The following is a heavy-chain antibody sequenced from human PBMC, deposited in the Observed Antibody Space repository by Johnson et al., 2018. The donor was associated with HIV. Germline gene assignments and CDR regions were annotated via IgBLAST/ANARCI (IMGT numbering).Heavy chain of an antibody. CDR3: ARDRGRYGYAAFDI. Sequence: QVQLVESGGGVVQPGGSLRLSCAASGFTFSSYGMHWVRQAPGKGLEWVAFIRYDGSNKYYADSVKGRVTISRDNSKNTLYLQMNSLRAEDTAVYYCARDRGRYGYAAFDIWGQGTMVTVSS. D-gene: IGHD5-18*01. V-gene: IGHV3-30*02. J-gene: IGHJ3*02. CDR1: GFTFSSYG. CDR2: IRYDGSNK.